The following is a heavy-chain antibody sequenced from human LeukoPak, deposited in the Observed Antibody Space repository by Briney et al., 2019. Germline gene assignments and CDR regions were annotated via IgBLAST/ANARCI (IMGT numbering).Heavy chain of an antibody. D-gene: IGHD6-6*01. CDR1: GGTFSSYA. J-gene: IGHJ6*03. Sequence: ASVKVSCKASGGTFSSYAISWVREAPGQGLEWMGGIIPIFGTANYAQKFQGRVTITTDESTSTAYMELSSLRSEDTDVYYCARAPYSNTSGRYYYYYYMDVWGKGTTVTVSS. CDR2: IIPIFGTA. V-gene: IGHV1-69*05. CDR3: ARAPYSNTSGRYYYYYYMDV.